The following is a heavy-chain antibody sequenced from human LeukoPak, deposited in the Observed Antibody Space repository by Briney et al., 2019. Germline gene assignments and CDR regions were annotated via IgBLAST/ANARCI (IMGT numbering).Heavy chain of an antibody. V-gene: IGHV1-2*02. CDR1: GYTFTSYG. J-gene: IGHJ4*02. D-gene: IGHD3-10*01. CDR2: INPNSGGT. Sequence: ASVKVSCKASGYTFTSYGISWVRQAPGQGLEWMGWINPNSGGTNYAQKFQGRVTMTRDTSISTAYMELSRLRSDDTAVYYCARSMVRGVIILDYWGQGTLVTVSS. CDR3: ARSMVRGVIILDY.